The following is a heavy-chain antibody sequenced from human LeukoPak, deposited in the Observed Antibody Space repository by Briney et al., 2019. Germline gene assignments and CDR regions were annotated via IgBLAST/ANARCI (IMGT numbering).Heavy chain of an antibody. CDR3: ARAMSPLIAAADIDY. D-gene: IGHD6-13*01. J-gene: IGHJ4*02. CDR2: ISSSSSYI. Sequence: PGGSLRLSCAASGFTFSSYSMNWVRQAPGKGLEWVSSISSSSSYIYYADSVKGRFTISRDNAKNSLYLQMNSLRAEDTAVYYCARAMSPLIAAADIDYWGQGTLVTVSS. V-gene: IGHV3-21*01. CDR1: GFTFSSYS.